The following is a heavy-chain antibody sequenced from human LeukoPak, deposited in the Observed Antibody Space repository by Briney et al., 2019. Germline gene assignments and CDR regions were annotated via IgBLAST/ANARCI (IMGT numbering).Heavy chain of an antibody. D-gene: IGHD3-10*01. CDR3: ARDPFKLWFGDPA. CDR2: IKQDGSEK. Sequence: PGGSLRLSCAASGFTFSSYGMSWVRQAPGKGLEWVANIKQDGSEKYYVDSVKGRFTISRDNAKNSLYLQMNSLRAEDTAVYYCARDPFKLWFGDPARGQGTLVTVSS. V-gene: IGHV3-7*01. CDR1: GFTFSSYG. J-gene: IGHJ4*02.